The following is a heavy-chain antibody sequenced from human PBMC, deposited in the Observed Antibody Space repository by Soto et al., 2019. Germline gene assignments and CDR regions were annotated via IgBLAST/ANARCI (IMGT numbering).Heavy chain of an antibody. J-gene: IGHJ4*02. Sequence: SETLSLTCSVAGGSFTSNNWWTWFRQPPGQGLEWIGEIYRTGSTNYNPSLKSRVTISLDKSENQFSLKVTSLTAADTAVYYCASRDPGTSVDYWGQGTLVTVSS. CDR3: ASRDPGTSVDY. D-gene: IGHD1-7*01. V-gene: IGHV4-4*02. CDR1: GGSFTSNNW. CDR2: IYRTGST.